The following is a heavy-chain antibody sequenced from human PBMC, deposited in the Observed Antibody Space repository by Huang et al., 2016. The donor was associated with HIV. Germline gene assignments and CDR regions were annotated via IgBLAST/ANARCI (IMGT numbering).Heavy chain of an antibody. V-gene: IGHV1-18*04. Sequence: VQLVQSGGEVKKPGASVKFSCKASDYTFTSYGISWVRQAPGQGLEWMGGISTNNGDTNYAQKFQGRVTMTTDTSTSNAYMELRSLRSDDTAVYYCGGSSGYWSFDYWGQGTLVTVSS. J-gene: IGHJ4*02. CDR1: DYTFTSYG. CDR2: ISTNNGDT. D-gene: IGHD3-22*01. CDR3: GGSSGYWSFDY.